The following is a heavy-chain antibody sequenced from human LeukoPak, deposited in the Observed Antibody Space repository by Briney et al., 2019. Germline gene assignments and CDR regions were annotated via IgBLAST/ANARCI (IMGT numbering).Heavy chain of an antibody. CDR2: ISSRGSTI. D-gene: IGHD6-19*01. J-gene: IGHJ4*02. CDR3: ARDQGSGWYFDY. V-gene: IGHV3-11*01. CDR1: GFTFSDYY. Sequence: GGSLRLSCAASGFTFSDYYMGWIRQAPGKGLEWVSYISSRGSTIYYADSVKGRFTISRDNAKNSLYLQMNSLRAEDTAVYYCARDQGSGWYFDYWGQGTLVTVSS.